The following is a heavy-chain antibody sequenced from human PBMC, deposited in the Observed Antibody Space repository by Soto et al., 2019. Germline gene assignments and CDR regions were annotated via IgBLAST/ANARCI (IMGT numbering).Heavy chain of an antibody. CDR3: ASAPYRYHFDY. CDR2: ISSSGSTI. Sequence: QPGGSLRLSCAASGFTFSSYEMNWVRQAPGKGLEWVSYISSSGSTIYYADSVKGRFTTSRDNAKNSLYLQMNSLRAEDTAVYYCASAPYRYHFDYWGQGTLVTVSS. V-gene: IGHV3-48*03. J-gene: IGHJ4*02. D-gene: IGHD4-4*01. CDR1: GFTFSSYE.